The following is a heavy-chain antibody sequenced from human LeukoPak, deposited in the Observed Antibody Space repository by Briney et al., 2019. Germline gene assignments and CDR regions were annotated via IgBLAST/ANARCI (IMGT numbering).Heavy chain of an antibody. Sequence: ASVTVSCTASGYTFTSYAMHWVRQAPGQRLEWMGWINAGNGNTKYSQKFQGRVTITRDTSASTAYMELSSLRSEDTAVYYCASYGDWNDAFDIWGQGTMVTVSS. D-gene: IGHD4-17*01. CDR2: INAGNGNT. CDR1: GYTFTSYA. J-gene: IGHJ3*02. CDR3: ASYGDWNDAFDI. V-gene: IGHV1-3*01.